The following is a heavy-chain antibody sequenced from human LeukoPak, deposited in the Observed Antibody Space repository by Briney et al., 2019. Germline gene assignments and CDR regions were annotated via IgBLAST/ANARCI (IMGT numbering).Heavy chain of an antibody. CDR1: GYTFTSYY. CDR3: ARDRRTYYYDSSGYLGFDY. J-gene: IGHJ4*02. D-gene: IGHD3-22*01. Sequence: ASVKVSCKASGYTFTSYYMHWVRQAPGQGLEWMGIINPSGGSTSYAQKFQGRVTMTRDTSTSTVYMELSSLRSEDTAVYYCARDRRTYYYDSSGYLGFDYWGQGTLVTASS. V-gene: IGHV1-46*01. CDR2: INPSGGST.